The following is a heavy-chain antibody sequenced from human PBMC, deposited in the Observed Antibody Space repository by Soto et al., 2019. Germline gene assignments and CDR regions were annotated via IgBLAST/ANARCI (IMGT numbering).Heavy chain of an antibody. CDR3: ARASSDYDAFDY. Sequence: SETLSLTCTVSGGSIRGDNYYWSWIRQPPGKGLEWIGYSYYSGSTYYNPSLKSRITISVDTSKNQFSLNLNSVTAADTAVYYCARASSDYDAFDYWGQGTLVTVSS. J-gene: IGHJ4*02. CDR2: SYYSGST. CDR1: GGSIRGDNYY. D-gene: IGHD5-12*01. V-gene: IGHV4-30-4*01.